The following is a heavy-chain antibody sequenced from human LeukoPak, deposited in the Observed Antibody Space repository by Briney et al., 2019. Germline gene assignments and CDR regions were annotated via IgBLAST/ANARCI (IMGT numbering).Heavy chain of an antibody. V-gene: IGHV3-48*02. J-gene: IGHJ2*01. Sequence: GGSLRLSCAASGFTFSSYAMNWVRQAPGKGLEWVSYISSTTRTIYYADSVKGRFTISRDNAKNSLYLQMNSLRDEDTAVYYCARDRQQMDREGYFDLWGRGTLVTVSS. D-gene: IGHD6-13*01. CDR1: GFTFSSYA. CDR2: ISSTTRTI. CDR3: ARDRQQMDREGYFDL.